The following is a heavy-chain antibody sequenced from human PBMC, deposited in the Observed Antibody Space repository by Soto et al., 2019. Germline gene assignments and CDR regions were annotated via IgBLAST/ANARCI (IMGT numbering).Heavy chain of an antibody. CDR1: GYSFTSYW. CDR3: ARRYDILTGYPSPSWMLDS. CDR2: IDPSDSYT. J-gene: IGHJ5*01. V-gene: IGHV5-10-1*01. D-gene: IGHD3-9*01. Sequence: GESLKISCHGSGYSFTSYWINWVRQMPGKGLEWMGRIDPSDSYTNYSPSFQGHVTISVDKSVSTAYLQWSSLKASDTAMYYCARRYDILTGYPSPSWMLDSWGQGTLVIVSS.